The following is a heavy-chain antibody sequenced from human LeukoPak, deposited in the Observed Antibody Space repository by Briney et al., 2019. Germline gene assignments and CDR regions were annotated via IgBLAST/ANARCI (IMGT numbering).Heavy chain of an antibody. V-gene: IGHV3-21*01. J-gene: IGHJ6*03. CDR3: ARVYLPTSYYYYYYMDV. CDR2: ISGSSSYI. Sequence: PGGSLRLSCAASGFTFSSYSMNWVRQAPGKGLEWVSYISGSSSYIYYADSVKGRFTISRDNAKNSLYLQMNSLRAEDTAVYYCARVYLPTSYYYYYYMDVWGKGTTVTVSS. CDR1: GFTFSSYS. D-gene: IGHD3-16*01.